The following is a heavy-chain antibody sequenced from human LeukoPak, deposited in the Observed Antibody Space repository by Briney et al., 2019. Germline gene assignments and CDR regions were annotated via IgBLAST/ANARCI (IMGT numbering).Heavy chain of an antibody. D-gene: IGHD4-11*01. J-gene: IGHJ4*02. Sequence: SVKVSCKASGGTFSSYAISWVRQAPGQGLEWMGGIIPIFGTANYAQKFQGRVTITADKSTSTAYMELSSLRSEDTAVYYCAREGYDYSKPDYWGQGTLVTVSS. CDR2: IIPIFGTA. CDR3: AREGYDYSKPDY. V-gene: IGHV1-69*06. CDR1: GGTFSSYA.